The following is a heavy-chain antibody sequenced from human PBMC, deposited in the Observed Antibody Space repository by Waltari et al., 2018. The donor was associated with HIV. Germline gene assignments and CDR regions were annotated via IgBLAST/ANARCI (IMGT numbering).Heavy chain of an antibody. J-gene: IGHJ6*02. D-gene: IGHD3-10*01. V-gene: IGHV1-2*06. CDR1: GYTFPGHY. CDR3: ARMYYGSWFTMADYGLDA. Sequence: QVQSVQPGAEVKKPGASVTVSCKASGYTFPGHYTHLVRQPPGQGLEWLGRIDPDSGLANYAQTFQGRVTMTRAKSIGTVYLKLSGLRSDDTALYYCARMYYGSWFTMADYGLDAWGQGTTVTVSS. CDR2: IDPDSGLA.